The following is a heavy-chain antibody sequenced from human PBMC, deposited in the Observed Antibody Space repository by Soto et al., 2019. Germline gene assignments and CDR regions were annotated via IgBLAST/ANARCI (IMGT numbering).Heavy chain of an antibody. D-gene: IGHD4-17*01. CDR2: VSYSGST. V-gene: IGHV4-39*01. CDR1: GASINSSPFY. CDR3: ARASDDEYGDFGWFDP. J-gene: IGHJ5*02. Sequence: SETLSLTCTVSGASINSSPFYWSWVRQPPGKGLEWIGSVSYSGSTYDNAPLKSRVAISVDTSKNQFSLKLTFVTAADTAIYYCARASDDEYGDFGWFDPWGQGTPVTVSS.